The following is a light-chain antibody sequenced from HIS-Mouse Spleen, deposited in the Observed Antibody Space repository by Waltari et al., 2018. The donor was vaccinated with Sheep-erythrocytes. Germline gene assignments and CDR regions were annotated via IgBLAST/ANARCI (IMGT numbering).Light chain of an antibody. CDR3: CLYAGSYNHV. CDR2: DVR. CDR1: SSDVGGYNY. J-gene: IGLJ1*01. V-gene: IGLV2-11*01. Sequence: QSALTQPRSVSGSPGQSVTISCTGTSSDVGGYNYVSWYQQHPGKAPKLMIYDVRKRPSGVPDRFAGSKSGDTASLTISGLQAEDEADYYCCLYAGSYNHVFATGTKVTVL.